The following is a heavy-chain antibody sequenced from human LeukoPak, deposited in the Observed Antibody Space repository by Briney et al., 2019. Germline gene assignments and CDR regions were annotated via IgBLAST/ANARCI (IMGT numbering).Heavy chain of an antibody. J-gene: IGHJ4*02. Sequence: PGRSLRLSCAASGFTFSSYGMHWVRQAPGKGLEWVAVIWYDGSNIYYADSVKGRFTISRDNSKNTLYLQMNSLRAEDTAVYHCARDSSDFDYWGQGTLVTVSS. CDR2: IWYDGSNI. CDR1: GFTFSSYG. CDR3: ARDSSDFDY. V-gene: IGHV3-33*01.